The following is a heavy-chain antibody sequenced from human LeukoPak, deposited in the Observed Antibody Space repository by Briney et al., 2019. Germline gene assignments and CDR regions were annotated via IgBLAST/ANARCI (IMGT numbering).Heavy chain of an antibody. D-gene: IGHD6-13*01. V-gene: IGHV4-34*01. J-gene: IGHJ4*02. CDR2: VTHSGFP. Sequence: ETLSLTRGLYGGASSAFHWSCIRDPPGKGLEWIGEVTHSGFPTYTPSLKSRVTMSLDTPKKQISLNLTSVTSADTAVYYCAREGVAAAGTLYYFDYWGQGTLVTVSS. CDR1: GGASSAFH. CDR3: AREGVAAAGTLYYFDY.